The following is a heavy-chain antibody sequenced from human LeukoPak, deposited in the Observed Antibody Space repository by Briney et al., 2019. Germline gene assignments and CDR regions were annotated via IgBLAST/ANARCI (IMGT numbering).Heavy chain of an antibody. J-gene: IGHJ5*02. CDR2: IYHSGST. D-gene: IGHD4-11*01. CDR3: ASYSNYVDWFDP. CDR1: GSSISSGGYS. Sequence: PSETLSLTCAVSGSSISSGGYSWSWIRQPPGKGLEWIGYIYHSGSTYYNPSLKSRVTISVDRSKNQFSLKLSSVTAADTAVYYCASYSNYVDWFDPWGQGTLVTVSS. V-gene: IGHV4-30-2*01.